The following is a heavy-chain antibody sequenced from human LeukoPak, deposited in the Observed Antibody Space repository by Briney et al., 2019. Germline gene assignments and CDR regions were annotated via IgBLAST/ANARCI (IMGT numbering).Heavy chain of an antibody. CDR2: IYSGGTT. Sequence: PGGSLRLPCAASGFTVSTNYMTWVRQAPGKGLEWVSVIYSGGTTYYADSVKGRFSISRDDSKNTLYLQMNSLRAEDTAVYYCARYDYGRSGFDYWGQGTLVTVSS. D-gene: IGHD5-12*01. J-gene: IGHJ4*02. CDR3: ARYDYGRSGFDY. V-gene: IGHV3-66*01. CDR1: GFTVSTNY.